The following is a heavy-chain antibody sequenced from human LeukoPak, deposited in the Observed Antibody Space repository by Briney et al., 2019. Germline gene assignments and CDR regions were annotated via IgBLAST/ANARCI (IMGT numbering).Heavy chain of an antibody. CDR1: GYTFTSYD. V-gene: IGHV1-8*03. J-gene: IGHJ3*02. Sequence: GASVKVSCKASGYTFTSYDINWVRQATGQGLEWMGWMNPNSGNTGYAQKFQGRVTITRNTSISTAYMELSRLRSDDTAVYYCARDIVGATMAFDIWGQGIMVTVSS. CDR3: ARDIVGATMAFDI. D-gene: IGHD1-26*01. CDR2: MNPNSGNT.